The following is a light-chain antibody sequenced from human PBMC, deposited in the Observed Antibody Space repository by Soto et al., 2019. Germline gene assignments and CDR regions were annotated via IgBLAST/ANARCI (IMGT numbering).Light chain of an antibody. Sequence: EIVLTQSPGTLSLSPGERATLSCRASQSVSNNYLAWYQQKPGLAPRLLIYSASSRATGIPDRFSGSGSGTDFTLTISRLEPEDFAVYYCQQYGSSPRTFGQGTKVDIK. J-gene: IGKJ1*01. V-gene: IGKV3-20*01. CDR3: QQYGSSPRT. CDR1: QSVSNNY. CDR2: SAS.